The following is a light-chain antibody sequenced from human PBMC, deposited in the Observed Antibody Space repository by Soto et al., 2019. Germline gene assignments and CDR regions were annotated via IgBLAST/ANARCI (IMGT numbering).Light chain of an antibody. V-gene: IGKV3-20*01. CDR3: QHRVT. CDR1: KSVSSSY. J-gene: IGKJ2*01. Sequence: EIVLTQSPGTLSWSPGERATLSCRASKSVSSSYLAWYQQKPGQAPRLLIYGASSRATGIPDRFSGSGSGTDFTLTISRLEPEDFAVYYCQHRVTFGQGTKLEIK. CDR2: GAS.